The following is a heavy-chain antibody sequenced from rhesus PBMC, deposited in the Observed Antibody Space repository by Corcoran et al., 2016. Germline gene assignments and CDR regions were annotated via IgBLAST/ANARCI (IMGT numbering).Heavy chain of an antibody. J-gene: IGHJ4*01. CDR2: IGRNNVTG. Sequence: QVQLQESGPGLVKPSETLSLTCVVSGYSISSAYGWTWIRQPPGKVLEWIGYIGRNNVTGNYHPSLRSLVTISKDPPKTPFSLKLSAVTAADTAMYYCARYTSGWFAPNHWGQGVLVTVSS. V-gene: IGHV4-127*01. CDR1: GYSISSAYG. CDR3: ARYTSGWFAPNH. D-gene: IGHD6-31*01.